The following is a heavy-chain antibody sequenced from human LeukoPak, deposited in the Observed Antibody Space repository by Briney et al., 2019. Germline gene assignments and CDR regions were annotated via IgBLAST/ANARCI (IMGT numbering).Heavy chain of an antibody. V-gene: IGHV4-61*02. CDR1: GGSISSGSYY. Sequence: LSXXCTVSGGSISSGSYYWSWIRQPAGKGLEWIGRIYTSGSTNYNPSLKSRVTISVDTSKNQFSLKLSSVTAADTAVYYCXXDXXRXGSGXFWGQGTLVTVSS. J-gene: IGHJ4*02. CDR2: IYTSGST. D-gene: IGHD3-10*01. CDR3: XXDXXRXGSGXF.